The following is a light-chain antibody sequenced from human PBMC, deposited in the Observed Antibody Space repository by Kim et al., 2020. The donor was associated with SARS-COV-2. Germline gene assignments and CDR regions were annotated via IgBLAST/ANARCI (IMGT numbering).Light chain of an antibody. CDR1: QSVSSY. CDR3: QQRYIWPPIT. Sequence: EIVLTQSPATLSSSPGERATLSCRASQSVSSYLAWYQQKPGQAPRLLIYDVSNRATGIPARFSGSGSGTDFTLTISSLEPEDFAIYYCQQRYIWPPITFGQGTRLEIK. V-gene: IGKV3-11*01. CDR2: DVS. J-gene: IGKJ5*01.